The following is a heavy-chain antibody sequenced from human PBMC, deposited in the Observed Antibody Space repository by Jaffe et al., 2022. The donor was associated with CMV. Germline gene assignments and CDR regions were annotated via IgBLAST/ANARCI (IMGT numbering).Heavy chain of an antibody. CDR3: TRLVGWNYHFDY. J-gene: IGHJ4*02. V-gene: IGHV3-73*01. CDR2: IRSKANSYAT. Sequence: EVQLVESGGGLVQPGGSLKLSCAASGFTFSGSAMHWVRQASGKGLEWVGRIRSKANSYATAYAASVKGRFTISRDDSKNTAYLQMNSLKTEDTAVYYCTRLVGWNYHFDYWGQGTLVTVSS. CDR1: GFTFSGSA. D-gene: IGHD1-7*01.